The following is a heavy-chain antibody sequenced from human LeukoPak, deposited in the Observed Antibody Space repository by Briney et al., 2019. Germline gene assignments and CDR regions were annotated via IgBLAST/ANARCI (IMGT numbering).Heavy chain of an antibody. V-gene: IGHV4-61*02. D-gene: IGHD2-15*01. CDR2: IYTSGST. CDR1: GGSISSGSYY. Sequence: SQTLSLTCTVSGGSISSGSYYWSWIRQPAGKGLEWIGRIYTSGSTNYNPSLKSRVTISVDTSKNQFSLKLSSVTAADTAVYYCAKVAGYCSGGSCYTTENFDYWGQGTLVTVSS. J-gene: IGHJ4*02. CDR3: AKVAGYCSGGSCYTTENFDY.